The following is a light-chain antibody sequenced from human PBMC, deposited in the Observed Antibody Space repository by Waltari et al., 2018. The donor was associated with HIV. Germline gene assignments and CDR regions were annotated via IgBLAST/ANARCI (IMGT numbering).Light chain of an antibody. CDR2: AAS. V-gene: IGKV1-9*01. Sequence: DIQLTQSPSFLSASVGDRVPITCRASQGISSYLAWYQQKPGKAPKLLIYAASTLQSGVPSRFSGSGSGTEFTLTISSLQPEDFATYYCQQHNSDPLTFGGGTKVEIK. CDR1: QGISSY. J-gene: IGKJ4*01. CDR3: QQHNSDPLT.